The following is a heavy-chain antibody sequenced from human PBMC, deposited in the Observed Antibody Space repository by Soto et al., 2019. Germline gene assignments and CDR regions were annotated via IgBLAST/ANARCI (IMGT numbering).Heavy chain of an antibody. CDR3: ARVNGKVLDYDILTGPLAHFDY. Sequence: SGPTLVNPTQTLTLTCTFSGFSLSTSGMCVSWIRQPPGKGLEWIGYIYYSGSTYYNPSLKSRVTISVDTSKNQFSLKLSSVTAADTAVYYCARVNGKVLDYDILTGPLAHFDYWGQGTLVTVSS. CDR1: GFSLSTSGMC. D-gene: IGHD3-9*01. J-gene: IGHJ4*02. CDR2: IYYSGST. V-gene: IGHV4-30-4*01.